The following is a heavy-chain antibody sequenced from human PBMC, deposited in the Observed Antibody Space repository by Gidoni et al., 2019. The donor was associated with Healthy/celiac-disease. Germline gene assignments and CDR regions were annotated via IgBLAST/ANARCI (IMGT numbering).Heavy chain of an antibody. CDR1: GYTLTEVS. CDR3: ATLPPTSSGWYLNWFDP. D-gene: IGHD6-19*01. J-gene: IGHJ5*02. Sequence: QVQLVQSGAEVKKPGASVKVSCKVSGYTLTEVSMHWVRQAPGKGLEWMGGLEPEDGESIYAQKFQVRVTMPEATSTDTAYMELSSLRSEHTAVYYCATLPPTSSGWYLNWFDPWGQGTLVTVSS. V-gene: IGHV1-24*01. CDR2: LEPEDGES.